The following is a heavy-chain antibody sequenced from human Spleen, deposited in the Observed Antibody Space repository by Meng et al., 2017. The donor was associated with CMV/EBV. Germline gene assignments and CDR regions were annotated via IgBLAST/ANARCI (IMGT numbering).Heavy chain of an antibody. CDR2: INPNSGGT. CDR1: GYTFADYH. CDR3: ALLVDPKVVKAVRNTDY. Sequence: ASVKVSCKASGYTFADYHIHGVRQAPGQGLEWMGWINPNSGGTRSAQRLQGRVTMTRDTSISTAYMELSGLRSDDTAVYYCALLVDPKVVKAVRNTDYWGQGTLVTVSS. V-gene: IGHV1-2*02. D-gene: IGHD3-22*01. J-gene: IGHJ4*02.